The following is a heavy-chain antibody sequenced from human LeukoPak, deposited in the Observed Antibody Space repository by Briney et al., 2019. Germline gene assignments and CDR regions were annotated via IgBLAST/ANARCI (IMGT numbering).Heavy chain of an antibody. D-gene: IGHD3-22*01. CDR1: GYTFTSYG. CDR3: ARLFNYYDSSGYYGPWFDP. V-gene: IGHV1-18*01. CDR2: ISAYNGNT. Sequence: ASVKVSRKASGYTFTSYGISWVRQAPGQGLEWMGWISAYNGNTNYAQKLQGRVTMTTDTSTSTAYMELRSLRSDDTAVYYCARLFNYYDSSGYYGPWFDPWGQGTLVTVSS. J-gene: IGHJ5*02.